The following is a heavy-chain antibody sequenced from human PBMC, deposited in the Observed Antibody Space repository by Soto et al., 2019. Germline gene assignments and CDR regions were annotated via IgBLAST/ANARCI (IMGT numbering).Heavy chain of an antibody. CDR2: ISYDGSNK. Sequence: GGSLRLSCAASGFTFSSYAMHWVRQAPGKGLEWVAVISYDGSNKYYADSVKGRFTISRDNSKNTLYLQMNSLRAEDTAVYYCARDEGSYASSGYLVDYWGQGTLVTVSS. J-gene: IGHJ4*02. D-gene: IGHD3-22*01. CDR1: GFTFSSYA. CDR3: ARDEGSYASSGYLVDY. V-gene: IGHV3-30-3*01.